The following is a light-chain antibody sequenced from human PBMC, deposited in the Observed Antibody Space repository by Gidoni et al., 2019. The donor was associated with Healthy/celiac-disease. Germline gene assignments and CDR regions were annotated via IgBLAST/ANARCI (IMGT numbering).Light chain of an antibody. J-gene: IGLJ2*01. CDR1: KLGYKY. CDR3: QAWDSSTVV. CDR2: QDS. V-gene: IGLV3-1*01. Sequence: SYELTPPPSVSVSPGQTASITCSGDKLGYKYACWYQQKPGQSPVLVIYQDSKRPSGIPERFSGSNSGNTATLTISGTQAMDEADYYGQAWDSSTVVFGGGTKLTVL.